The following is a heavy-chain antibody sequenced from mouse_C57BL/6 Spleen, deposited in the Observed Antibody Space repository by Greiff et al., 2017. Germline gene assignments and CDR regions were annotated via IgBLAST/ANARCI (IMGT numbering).Heavy chain of an antibody. CDR2: ISYDGSN. CDR1: GYSITSGYY. CDR3: ARQLGREDYFDY. J-gene: IGHJ2*01. V-gene: IGHV3-6*01. D-gene: IGHD4-1*02. Sequence: EVKLMESGPGLVKPSQSLSLTCSVTGYSITSGYYWNWIRQFPGNKLEWMGYISYDGSNNYNPSLKNRISITRDTSKNQFFLKLNSVTTEDTATYYCARQLGREDYFDYWGQGTTLTVSS.